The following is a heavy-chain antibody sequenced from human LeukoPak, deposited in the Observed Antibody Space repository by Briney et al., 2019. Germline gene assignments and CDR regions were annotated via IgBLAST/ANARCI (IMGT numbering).Heavy chain of an antibody. CDR1: GGSISSYY. Sequence: KPSETLSLTCTVSGGSISSYYWSWIRKPPGKGLEWIGYIYYSGSTNYDPSLKSRVTISVDTSKNQFSLKLSSVTAADTAVYYCAGGLYPYYWYFDLWGRGTLVTVSS. CDR3: AGGLYPYYWYFDL. D-gene: IGHD2-2*02. J-gene: IGHJ2*01. V-gene: IGHV4-59*01. CDR2: IYYSGST.